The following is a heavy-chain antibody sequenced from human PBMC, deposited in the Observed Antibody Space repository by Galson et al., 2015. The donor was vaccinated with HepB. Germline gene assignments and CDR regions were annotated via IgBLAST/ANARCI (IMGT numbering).Heavy chain of an antibody. J-gene: IGHJ3*02. V-gene: IGHV4-39*07. CDR1: GGSISSSSYY. D-gene: IGHD3-3*01. CDR2: IYYSGST. Sequence: TLSLTCTVSGGSISSSSYYWGWIRQPPGKGLEWIGSIYYSGSTYYNPSLKSRVTISVDTSKNQFSLKLSSVTAADTAVYYCARKAYYDFWSGPIDAFDIWGQGTMVTVSS. CDR3: ARKAYYDFWSGPIDAFDI.